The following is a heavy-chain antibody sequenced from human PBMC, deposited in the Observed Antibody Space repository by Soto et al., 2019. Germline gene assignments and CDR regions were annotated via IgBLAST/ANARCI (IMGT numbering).Heavy chain of an antibody. J-gene: IGHJ4*02. CDR3: ARESRDLQWELHD. CDR2: IYHLGIT. Sequence: SETLSLTCAVSGGSITISNWWSWVRQPPGKGLEWIGEIYHLGITNYNPSLKSRVTISVDKSKNQFSLNLTSVTAADTAVYYCARESRDLQWELHDWGQGTLVTVYS. V-gene: IGHV4-4*02. D-gene: IGHD1-26*01. CDR1: GGSITISNW.